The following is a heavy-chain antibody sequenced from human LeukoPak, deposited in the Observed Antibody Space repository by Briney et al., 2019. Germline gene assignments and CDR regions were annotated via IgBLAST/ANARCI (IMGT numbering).Heavy chain of an antibody. CDR1: GGSISSGGYS. CDR2: IYHSGST. J-gene: IGHJ4*02. CDR3: ARVNYSSGIDY. V-gene: IGHV4-30-2*01. D-gene: IGHD3-22*01. Sequence: SETLSLTCAVSGGSISSGGYSWSWIRQPPGKGLEWIGYIYHSGSTYYNPSPKSRVTISVDRSKNQFSLKLSSVTAADTAVYYCARVNYSSGIDYWGQGTLVTVSS.